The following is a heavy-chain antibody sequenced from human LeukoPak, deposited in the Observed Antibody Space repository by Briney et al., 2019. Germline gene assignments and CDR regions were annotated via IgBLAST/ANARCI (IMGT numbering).Heavy chain of an antibody. J-gene: IGHJ4*01. Sequence: GASVKVSCKASGYTFTGYYMHWVRQAPGQGLEWMGWINPNSGGTNYAQKFQGRVTMTRDTSISTAYMELSRLRSDDTAVYYCAREVGLKVTGTTGFDYWGQEPWSPSPQ. CDR1: GYTFTGYY. D-gene: IGHD1-20*01. V-gene: IGHV1-2*02. CDR2: INPNSGGT. CDR3: AREVGLKVTGTTGFDY.